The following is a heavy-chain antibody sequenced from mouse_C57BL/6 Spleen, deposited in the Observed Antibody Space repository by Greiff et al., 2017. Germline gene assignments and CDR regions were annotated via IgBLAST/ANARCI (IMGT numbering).Heavy chain of an antibody. CDR1: GYSITSGYY. D-gene: IGHD3-3*01. J-gene: IGHJ4*01. CDR3: AREPGDAYAMDY. V-gene: IGHV3-6*01. CDR2: ISYDGSN. Sequence: EVKLQESGPGLVKPSQSLSLTCSVTGYSITSGYYWNWIRQFPGNKLEWMGYISYDGSNNYNPSLKNRISITRDTSKNQFFLKLNSVTTEDTATYYCAREPGDAYAMDYWGQGTSVTVSS.